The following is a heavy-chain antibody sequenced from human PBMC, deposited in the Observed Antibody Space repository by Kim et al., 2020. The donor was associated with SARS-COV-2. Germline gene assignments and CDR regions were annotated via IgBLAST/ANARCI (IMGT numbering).Heavy chain of an antibody. CDR1: GNTLTRYH. V-gene: IGHV1-46*01. CDR2: IDPSGGST. J-gene: IGHJ4*02. Sequence: ASVKVSCKASGNTLTRYHIHWVRQAPGQGLEWMGIIDPSGGSTSYAQKFQGRVSMTRDASSSTVYMELRSLRSDDTAIYYCATVKLARVLTFDSWGQGTL. CDR3: ATVKLARVLTFDS. D-gene: IGHD2-8*01.